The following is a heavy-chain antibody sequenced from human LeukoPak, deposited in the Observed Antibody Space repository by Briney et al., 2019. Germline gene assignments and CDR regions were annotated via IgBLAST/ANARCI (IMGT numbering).Heavy chain of an antibody. CDR2: ISDSGNT. V-gene: IGHV3-23*01. J-gene: IGHJ4*02. D-gene: IGHD2-21*01. CDR3: AKAPVTTCRGAYCYPFDY. CDR1: GFTFTSYA. Sequence: GGSLRLSCAASGFTFTSYAMSWVRQAPGKGLEWVSAISDSGNTYQADSVKGRFTISRDSSKNTLFLQMNMLRPEDAAVYYCAKAPVTTCRGAYCYPFDYWGQGTLVTVSS.